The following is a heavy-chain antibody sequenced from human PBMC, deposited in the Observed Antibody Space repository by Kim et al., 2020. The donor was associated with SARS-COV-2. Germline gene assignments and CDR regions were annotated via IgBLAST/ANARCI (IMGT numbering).Heavy chain of an antibody. Sequence: SETLSLTCAVYGGSFSGYYWSWIRQPPGKGLEWIGEINHSGSTNYNPSLKSRVTISVDTSKNQFSLKLSSVTAADTAVYYCARTPLRYFDWSQFFDYWGQGTLVTVSS. CDR2: INHSGST. J-gene: IGHJ4*02. CDR3: ARTPLRYFDWSQFFDY. CDR1: GGSFSGYY. V-gene: IGHV4-34*01. D-gene: IGHD3-9*01.